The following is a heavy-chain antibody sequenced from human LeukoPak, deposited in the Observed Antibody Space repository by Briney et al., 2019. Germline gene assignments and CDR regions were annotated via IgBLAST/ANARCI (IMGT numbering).Heavy chain of an antibody. V-gene: IGHV4-61*08. Sequence: SQTLSLTCTVSGDSISSGGYSWSWIRQPPGKGLEWIGYIYYSGSTNYNPSLKSRVTISVDTSKNQFSLKLSSVTAADTAVYYCARLSGPLQTPYYFDYWGQGTLVTVSS. J-gene: IGHJ4*02. CDR2: IYYSGST. D-gene: IGHD1-26*01. CDR3: ARLSGPLQTPYYFDY. CDR1: GDSISSGGYS.